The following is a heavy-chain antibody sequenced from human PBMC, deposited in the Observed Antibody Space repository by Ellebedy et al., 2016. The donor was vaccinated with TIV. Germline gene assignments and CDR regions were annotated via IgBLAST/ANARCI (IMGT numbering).Heavy chain of an antibody. J-gene: IGHJ4*02. D-gene: IGHD5-12*01. CDR1: GGAISSSSYY. Sequence: MPSETLSLTCTVSGGAISSSSYYWGWIRQPPGKGLEWMGSIYYSGSTYYNPSLKRRITISVDTSKNQFSLKLSSVTAADTAVYYCASGSGYDFSYWGQGTLVTVSS. V-gene: IGHV4-39*01. CDR3: ASGSGYDFSY. CDR2: IYYSGST.